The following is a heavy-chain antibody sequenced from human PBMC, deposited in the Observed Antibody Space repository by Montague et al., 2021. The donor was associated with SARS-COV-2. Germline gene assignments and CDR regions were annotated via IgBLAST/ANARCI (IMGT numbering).Heavy chain of an antibody. V-gene: IGHV4-39*01. CDR3: ASGRGISVAGLDS. J-gene: IGHJ4*02. Sequence: SETLSLTCSVSGGSISSSNYYWAWIRQPPGKGLEWIGSVSYTGSAYYSPTLKSRITIFVDTSKTQFSLEVSSVTAADTAVYYCASGRGISVAGLDSWGQGTLVTVSS. CDR2: VSYTGSA. CDR1: GGSISSSNYY. D-gene: IGHD6-19*01.